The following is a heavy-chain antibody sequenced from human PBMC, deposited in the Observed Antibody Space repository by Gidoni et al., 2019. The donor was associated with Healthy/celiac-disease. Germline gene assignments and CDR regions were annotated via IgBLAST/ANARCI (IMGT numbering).Heavy chain of an antibody. J-gene: IGHJ4*02. CDR3: AKNWDSGGGYSGYDLYYFDY. CDR1: GFTFRSDA. Sequence: EVQLLESGGGLVQPGGSLRLSCAASGFTFRSDAMSCVRQAPGKGLEWVSAISGSGGSTYYADSVKCRFTISRDNSKNTLYLQMNSLRAEDTAVYYCAKNWDSGGGYSGYDLYYFDYWGQGTLVTVSS. CDR2: ISGSGGST. D-gene: IGHD5-12*01. V-gene: IGHV3-23*01.